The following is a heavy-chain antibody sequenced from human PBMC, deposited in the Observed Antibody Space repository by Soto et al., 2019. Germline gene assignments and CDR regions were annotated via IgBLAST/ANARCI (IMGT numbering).Heavy chain of an antibody. D-gene: IGHD6-19*01. CDR3: AGGESGWGEDAFDI. V-gene: IGHV3-30-3*01. CDR1: GFTFSSYA. J-gene: IGHJ3*02. CDR2: ISYDGSNK. Sequence: QVQLVESGGGVVQPGRSLRLSCAASGFTFSSYAMHWVRQAPGKGLERVAVISYDGSNKYYADSVKGRFTISRDNSKNTLDLQKNNLRAEDTAVYSCAGGESGWGEDAFDIWGQGTMVTVSS.